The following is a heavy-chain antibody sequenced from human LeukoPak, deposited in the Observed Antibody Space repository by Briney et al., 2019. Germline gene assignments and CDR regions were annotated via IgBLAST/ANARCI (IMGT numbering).Heavy chain of an antibody. D-gene: IGHD3-3*01. Sequence: SETLSLTCPVYGGSFSGYYWSWIRQPPGKGLEWIGEINHSGSTNYNPSLKSRVTISVDTSKNQFSLKLSSVTAADTAVYYCARGRPSNDFWSGYYGAGTYFDYWGQGTLVTVSS. CDR3: ARGRPSNDFWSGYYGAGTYFDY. J-gene: IGHJ4*02. V-gene: IGHV4-34*01. CDR2: INHSGST. CDR1: GGSFSGYY.